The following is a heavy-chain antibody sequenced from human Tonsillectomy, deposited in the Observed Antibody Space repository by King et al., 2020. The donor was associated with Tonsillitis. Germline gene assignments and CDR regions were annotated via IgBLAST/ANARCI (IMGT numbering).Heavy chain of an antibody. CDR1: GFTLSSYW. J-gene: IGHJ5*02. Sequence: VQLVESGGGLVQPGGSLTLSCVATGFTLSSYWLHWVRQAPGKGLVWVSRINNDGSNTSYADSVKGRFTISRDNAKNTLYLQMNSLRAEDTAVYYCARDVDVARLLPYNWFDPWGQGTLVTVSS. D-gene: IGHD2-15*01. CDR3: ARDVDVARLLPYNWFDP. V-gene: IGHV3-74*01. CDR2: INNDGSNT.